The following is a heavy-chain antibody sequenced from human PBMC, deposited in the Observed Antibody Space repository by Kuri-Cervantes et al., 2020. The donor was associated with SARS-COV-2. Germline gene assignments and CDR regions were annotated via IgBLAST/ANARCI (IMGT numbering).Heavy chain of an antibody. Sequence: SETLSLTCTVSGGPISSYYWSWIRQPQGKGLEWIGYIYYSGGTNYNPSLKSRVTISVDTSKNQFSLKLSSVTAADTAVYYCARLGLADGYNFYYYYYGMDVWGQGTTVTVSS. J-gene: IGHJ6*02. V-gene: IGHV4-59*01. D-gene: IGHD5-24*01. CDR2: IYYSGGT. CDR3: ARLGLADGYNFYYYYYGMDV. CDR1: GGPISSYY.